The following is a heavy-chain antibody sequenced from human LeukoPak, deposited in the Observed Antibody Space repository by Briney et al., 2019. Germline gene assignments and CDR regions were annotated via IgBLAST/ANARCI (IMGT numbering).Heavy chain of an antibody. Sequence: GGSLRLSCAASGFTFSSYWMSWVRQAPGKGLEWVANIKQDGSGKYYVDSVKGRFTISRDNAKNSLYLQMNSLRAEDTAVYYCARVPRYDYVWGSYRHIDYWGQGTLVTVSS. CDR1: GFTFSSYW. V-gene: IGHV3-7*01. CDR3: ARVPRYDYVWGSYRHIDY. J-gene: IGHJ4*02. D-gene: IGHD3-16*02. CDR2: IKQDGSGK.